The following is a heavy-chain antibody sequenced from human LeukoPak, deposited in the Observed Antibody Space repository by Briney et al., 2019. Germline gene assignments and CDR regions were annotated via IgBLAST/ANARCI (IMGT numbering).Heavy chain of an antibody. CDR2: IYTSGST. CDR3: ARALSLYNWNDVGDFDY. CDR1: GGSISSGSYY. J-gene: IGHJ4*02. Sequence: PSETLSLTCTVSGGSISSGSYYWSWIRQPAGKGLEWIGRIYTSGSTNYNPSLKSRVTISVDTSKNQFSLKLSSVTAADTAVYSCARALSLYNWNDVGDFDYWGQGTLVTVSS. D-gene: IGHD1-1*01. V-gene: IGHV4-61*02.